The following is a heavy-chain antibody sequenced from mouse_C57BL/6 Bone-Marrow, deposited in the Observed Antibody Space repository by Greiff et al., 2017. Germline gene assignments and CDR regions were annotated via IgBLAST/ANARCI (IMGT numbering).Heavy chain of an antibody. CDR1: GYSFTSYY. CDR3: ARLGYYGSSPYYFDY. CDR2: IYPGSGNT. D-gene: IGHD1-1*01. J-gene: IGHJ2*01. V-gene: IGHV1-66*01. Sequence: QVQLQQSGPELVKPGASVKISCKASGYSFTSYYIHWVKQRPGQGLEWIGWIYPGSGNTKYNEKFKGKATLTADTSSSTAYMQLSSLTSEDSAVYYCARLGYYGSSPYYFDYWGQGTTLTVST.